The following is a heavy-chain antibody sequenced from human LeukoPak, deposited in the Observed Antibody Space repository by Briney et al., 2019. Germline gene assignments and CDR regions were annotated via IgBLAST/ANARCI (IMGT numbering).Heavy chain of an antibody. V-gene: IGHV4-39*02. CDR3: ARPDSGKSSLHY. CDR2: IYYSGRT. D-gene: IGHD3-10*01. CDR1: GGSISSSIYY. Sequence: PSETLSLTCTVYGGSISSSIYYWGWIRQSPGKGLEWIGSIYYSGRTYYNPSLKSRVTISVDTSKNHFSLKLSSVTAADTAVYYCARPDSGKSSLHYWGQGTLVTVSS. J-gene: IGHJ4*02.